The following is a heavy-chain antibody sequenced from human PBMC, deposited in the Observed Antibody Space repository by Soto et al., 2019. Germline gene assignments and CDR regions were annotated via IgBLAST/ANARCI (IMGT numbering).Heavy chain of an antibody. D-gene: IGHD1-7*01. J-gene: IGHJ5*02. Sequence: SQTLSLTCAISGDSVSSNSAAWNWIRQSPSRGLEWLGRTYYRSKWYNDYAVSVKSRITINPDTSKNQFSLQLNSVTPEDTAVYYCARDPFRLGLPRSSNWFDPWGQGTLVTV. V-gene: IGHV6-1*01. CDR3: ARDPFRLGLPRSSNWFDP. CDR2: TYYRSKWYN. CDR1: GDSVSSNSAA.